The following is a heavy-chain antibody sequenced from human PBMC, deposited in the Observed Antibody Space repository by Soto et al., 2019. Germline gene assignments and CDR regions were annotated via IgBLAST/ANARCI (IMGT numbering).Heavy chain of an antibody. D-gene: IGHD3-10*01. V-gene: IGHV1-69*12. CDR2: IIPIFGTA. CDR1: GGTFSSYA. CDR3: AREGGSGNYRYYAMDV. J-gene: IGHJ6*02. Sequence: QVQLVQSGAEVKKPGSSVKVSCKASGGTFSSYAISWVRQAPGQELEWMGGIIPIFGTANYAQKFQGRVTITADESTSTAYMELSSLRSEDTAVYYCAREGGSGNYRYYAMDVWGQGTTVTVSS.